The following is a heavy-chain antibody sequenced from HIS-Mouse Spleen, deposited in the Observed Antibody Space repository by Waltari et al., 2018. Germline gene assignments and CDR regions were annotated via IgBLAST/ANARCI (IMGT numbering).Heavy chain of an antibody. Sequence: QLQLQESGPGLVKPSETLSLTCTVSGGSISSSSYYWGWIRQPPGKGLGWIGSIYYSERTYYNPSLKSRVTISVDTSKNQFSLKLSSVTAADTAVYYCARVPGDYSGAFDIWGQGTMVTVSS. CDR3: ARVPGDYSGAFDI. CDR1: GGSISSSSYY. CDR2: IYYSERT. V-gene: IGHV4-39*07. J-gene: IGHJ3*02. D-gene: IGHD4-17*01.